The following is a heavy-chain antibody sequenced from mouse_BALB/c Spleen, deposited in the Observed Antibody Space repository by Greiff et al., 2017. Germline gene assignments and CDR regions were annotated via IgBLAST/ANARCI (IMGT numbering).Heavy chain of an antibody. J-gene: IGHJ4*01. CDR3: ARRGYGYDYAMDY. V-gene: IGHV1S34*01. D-gene: IGHD2-2*01. Sequence: LVKTGASVKISCKASGYSFTGYYMHWVKQSHGKSLEWIGYISCYNGATSYNQKFKGKATFTVDTSSSTAYMQFNSLTSEDSAVYDCARRGYGYDYAMDYWGQGTSVTVSS. CDR2: ISCYNGAT. CDR1: GYSFTGYY.